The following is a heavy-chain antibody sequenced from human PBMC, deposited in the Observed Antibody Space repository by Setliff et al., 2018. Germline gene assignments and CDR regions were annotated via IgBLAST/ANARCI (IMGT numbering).Heavy chain of an antibody. J-gene: IGHJ3*01. D-gene: IGHD3-10*01. CDR2: INHRGSI. Sequence: SETLSLTCAVYGGSFSGYYWTWIRQPPAKGLEWIGEINHRGSINYNPSLNSRVTMSPDTSKSQLSLILNSVSAADTAVYFCARVPHIWFGDLVTFDDAFDVWGQGTMVTVSS. CDR1: GGSFSGYY. CDR3: ARVPHIWFGDLVTFDDAFDV. V-gene: IGHV4-34*01.